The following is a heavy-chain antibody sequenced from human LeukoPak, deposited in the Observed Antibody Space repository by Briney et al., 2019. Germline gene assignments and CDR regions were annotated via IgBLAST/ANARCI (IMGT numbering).Heavy chain of an antibody. CDR1: GGTFSSYT. J-gene: IGHJ6*02. CDR3: ARGSSGGRYGMDV. D-gene: IGHD2-15*01. CDR2: IIPILGIA. V-gene: IGHV1-69*02. Sequence: ASVKVSCKASGGTFSSYTISWVRQAPGQGLEWMGRIIPILGIANYAQKSQGRVTITADKSTSTAYMELSSLRSEDTAVYYCARGSSGGRYGMDVWGQGTTVTVSS.